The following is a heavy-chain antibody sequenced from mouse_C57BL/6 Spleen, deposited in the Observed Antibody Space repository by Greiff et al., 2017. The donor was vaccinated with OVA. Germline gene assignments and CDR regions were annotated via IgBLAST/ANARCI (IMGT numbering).Heavy chain of an antibody. J-gene: IGHJ1*03. CDR3: ARCPRGYFDV. V-gene: IGHV7-3*01. CDR2: IRNKANGYTT. CDR1: GFTFTDYY. Sequence: EVKLLESGGGLVQPGGSLSLSCAASGFTFTDYYMSWVRQPPGKALEWLGFIRNKANGYTTEYSASVKGRFTISRDNSQSILYLQMNALRAEDSATYYCARCPRGYFDVWGTGTTVTVSS.